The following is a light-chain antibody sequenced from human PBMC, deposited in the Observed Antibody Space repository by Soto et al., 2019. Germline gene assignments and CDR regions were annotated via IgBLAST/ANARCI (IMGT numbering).Light chain of an antibody. CDR2: GTS. J-gene: IGKJ1*01. V-gene: IGKV3-20*01. Sequence: EIVLTQSPGTLSLSPGERATLSCRASQSVSSSYLVCYQHKPGQDPRLLMYGTSTRATAIPDRFSGSGSGTDFTLTISRLEPEDFAVYYCQQYGTSWTFGQGTKVEIK. CDR3: QQYGTSWT. CDR1: QSVSSSY.